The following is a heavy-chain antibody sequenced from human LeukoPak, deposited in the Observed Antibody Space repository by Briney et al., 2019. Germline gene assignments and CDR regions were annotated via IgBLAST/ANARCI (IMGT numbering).Heavy chain of an antibody. J-gene: IGHJ4*02. CDR3: ARGPTYYYDSSGYYSFDC. D-gene: IGHD3-22*01. Sequence: PSETLSLTCTVSGGSISSYYWSWIRQPPGKGLEWIGYIYYSGSTNYNPSLKSRVTISVDTSKNQFSLKLSSVTAADTAVYYCARGPTYYYDSSGYYSFDCWGQGTLVTVSS. CDR2: IYYSGST. V-gene: IGHV4-59*01. CDR1: GGSISSYY.